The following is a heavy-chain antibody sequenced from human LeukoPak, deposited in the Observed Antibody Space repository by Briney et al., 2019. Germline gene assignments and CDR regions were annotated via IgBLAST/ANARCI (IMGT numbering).Heavy chain of an antibody. CDR1: GGSISSYY. CDR2: IYYSGST. J-gene: IGHJ4*02. D-gene: IGHD3-9*01. CDR3: ASIRRGYDTLTGYYVPPLFDY. Sequence: PSETLSLTCTVSGGSISSYYWSWIWQPPGKGLEWIGYIYYSGSTNYNPSLKSRVTISVDTSKNQFSLKLSSVTAADTAVYYCASIRRGYDTLTGYYVPPLFDYWGQGTLVTVFS. V-gene: IGHV4-59*01.